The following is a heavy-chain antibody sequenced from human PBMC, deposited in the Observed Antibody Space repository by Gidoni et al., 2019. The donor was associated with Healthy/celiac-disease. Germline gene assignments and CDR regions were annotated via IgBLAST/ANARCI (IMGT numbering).Heavy chain of an antibody. V-gene: IGHV3-23*01. CDR2: ISGRGGST. D-gene: IGHD6-13*01. CDR1: GFTFSSDA. CDR3: AKEGSSWKHGMDV. J-gene: IGHJ6*02. Sequence: EVQLLESGGGLVPPGGSLRLSCAASGFTFSSDAMSWVRQAPGKGLEWVAAISGRGGSTYYADSVKGRFTIARDNSKNTLYLQMNSRRAEDTAVYYCAKEGSSWKHGMDVWGQGTTVTVSS.